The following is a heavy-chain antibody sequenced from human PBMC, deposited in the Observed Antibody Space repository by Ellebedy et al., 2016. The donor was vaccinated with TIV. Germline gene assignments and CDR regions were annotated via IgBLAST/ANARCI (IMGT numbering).Heavy chain of an antibody. CDR2: INPNSGGT. V-gene: IGHV1-2*04. J-gene: IGHJ2*01. CDR3: ARGGSGTDWYFDL. CDR1: GYTFTGYY. D-gene: IGHD6-13*01. Sequence: ASVKVSCKASGYTFTGYYMHWVRQAPGQGLEWMGWINPNSGGTNYAQKFQGWVTMTRDTSTSTVYMELTSLRSEDTAVYYCARGGSGTDWYFDLWGRGTLVTVSS.